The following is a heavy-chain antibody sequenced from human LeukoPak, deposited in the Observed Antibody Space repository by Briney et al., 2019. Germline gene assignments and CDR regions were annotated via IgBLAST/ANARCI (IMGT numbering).Heavy chain of an antibody. CDR2: IYYSGST. CDR3: ARRNYGSGSYYYDY. D-gene: IGHD3-10*01. CDR1: GGSISSSY. J-gene: IGHJ4*02. V-gene: IGHV4-39*01. Sequence: SETLSLTCTVSGGSISSSYWSWIRQPPGKGLEWIGSIYYSGSTYYNPSLKSRVTISVDTSKNQFSLRLSSVTAADTAVYYCARRNYGSGSYYYDYWGQGTLVTVSS.